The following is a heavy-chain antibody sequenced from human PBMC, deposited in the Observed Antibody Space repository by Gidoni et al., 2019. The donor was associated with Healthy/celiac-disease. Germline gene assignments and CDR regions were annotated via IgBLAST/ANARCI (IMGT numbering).Heavy chain of an antibody. J-gene: IGHJ5*02. CDR2: ST. CDR3: ARSSGQLVAFDP. Sequence: STNYNPSLKSRVTISVDKSKNQFSLKLSSVTAADTAVYYCARSSGQLVAFDPWGQGTLVTVSS. V-gene: IGHV4-4*02. D-gene: IGHD6-6*01.